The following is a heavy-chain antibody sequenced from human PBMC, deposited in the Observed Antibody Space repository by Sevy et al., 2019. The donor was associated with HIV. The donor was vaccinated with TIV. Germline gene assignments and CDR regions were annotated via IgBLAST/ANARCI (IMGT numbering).Heavy chain of an antibody. J-gene: IGHJ6*02. V-gene: IGHV3-21*01. CDR2: ISSSSSYI. CDR1: GFTFSSYS. CDR3: AREPLNWNPGVGFYYGMDV. Sequence: GGSLRLSCAASGFTFSSYSMNWVRQAPGKGLEWVSSISSSSSYIYYAESVKGRFTISRDNAKNSLYLQMNSLRAEDTAVYYCAREPLNWNPGVGFYYGMDVWGQGTTVTVSS. D-gene: IGHD1-20*01.